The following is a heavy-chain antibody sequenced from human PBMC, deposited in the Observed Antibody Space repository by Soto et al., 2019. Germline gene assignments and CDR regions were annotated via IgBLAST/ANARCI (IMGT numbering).Heavy chain of an antibody. CDR2: ISPYFGTA. CDR1: GYTFTSYG. V-gene: IGHV1-69*13. J-gene: IGHJ6*02. CDR3: ARPNIVVVVAATRPQYYYGMDV. D-gene: IGHD2-15*01. Sequence: SVKVSCKASGYTFTSYGISWVRQAPGQGLEWMGWISPYFGTANYAQKFQGRVTMTADESTSTAYMELSSLRSEDTAVYYCARPNIVVVVAATRPQYYYGMDVWGQGTTVPSP.